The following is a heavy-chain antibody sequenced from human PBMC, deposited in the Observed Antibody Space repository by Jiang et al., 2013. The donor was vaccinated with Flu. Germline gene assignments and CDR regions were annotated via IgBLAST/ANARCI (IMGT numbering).Heavy chain of an antibody. CDR3: ARDLSPFESYIKYYFDY. V-gene: IGHV3-30-3*01. D-gene: IGHD3-9*01. J-gene: IGHJ4*02. Sequence: PGKGLEWVAVISYDGSNKYYADSVKGRFTISRDNSKNTLYLQMNSLRAEDTAVYYCARDLSPFESYIKYYFDYWGQGTLVTVSS. CDR2: ISYDGSNK.